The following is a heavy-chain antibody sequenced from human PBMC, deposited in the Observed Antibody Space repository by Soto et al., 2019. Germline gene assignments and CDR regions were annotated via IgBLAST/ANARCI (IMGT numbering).Heavy chain of an antibody. CDR2: IYYSGST. Sequence: SETLSLTCTVSGGSISSGGYYWSWIRQHPGKGLEWIGYIYYSGSTYYNPSLKSRVTISVDTSKNRFSLKLSSVTAAGTAVYYCARANCSSTSCLNYYYYYYMDVWGKGTTVTVSS. V-gene: IGHV4-31*03. D-gene: IGHD2-2*01. J-gene: IGHJ6*03. CDR3: ARANCSSTSCLNYYYYYYMDV. CDR1: GGSISSGGYY.